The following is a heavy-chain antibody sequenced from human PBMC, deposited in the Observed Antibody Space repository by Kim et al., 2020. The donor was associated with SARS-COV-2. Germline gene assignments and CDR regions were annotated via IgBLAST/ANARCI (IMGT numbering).Heavy chain of an antibody. V-gene: IGHV3-48*04. Sequence: GGSLRLSCAASGFTFTSYSMNWVRQAPGKGLEWLSYIGPSSNSINQADSVKGRFTISRDNAKNSLYLQMDSLRAEDTALYYCARDRAYAFDIWGQGTMVTVSS. J-gene: IGHJ3*02. CDR1: GFTFTSYS. D-gene: IGHD3-10*01. CDR3: ARDRAYAFDI. CDR2: IGPSSNSI.